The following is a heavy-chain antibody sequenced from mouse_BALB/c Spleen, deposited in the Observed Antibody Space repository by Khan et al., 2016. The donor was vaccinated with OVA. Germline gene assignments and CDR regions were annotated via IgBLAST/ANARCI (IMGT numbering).Heavy chain of an antibody. J-gene: IGHJ3*01. Sequence: QVQLQQSGAELVRPGVSVKISCKGSGYTFTDYAMHWVKQSHAKSLEWIGVISTYYDDADYNQRFQGKASMTVDRYFSTAYLELARLTSEDYAIYYCARGGRFAYWGQGTLVTVSA. CDR3: ARGGRFAY. D-gene: IGHD1-1*02. CDR2: ISTYYDDA. CDR1: GYTFTDYA. V-gene: IGHV1S137*01.